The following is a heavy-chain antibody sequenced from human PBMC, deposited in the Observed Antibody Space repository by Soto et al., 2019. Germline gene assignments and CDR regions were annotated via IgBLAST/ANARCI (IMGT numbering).Heavy chain of an antibody. J-gene: IGHJ5*01. Sequence: SETLSLTCAVFGGSFSDSYWSWIRQSPEKGLEWIGEITNSGSTYYNPSLKSRVTISGDTSKNQFSLEVRPVTAADTAVYFCARGRTAIATRWFDSWGQGTLVTVSS. D-gene: IGHD1-1*01. V-gene: IGHV4-34*01. CDR1: GGSFSDSY. CDR3: ARGRTAIATRWFDS. CDR2: ITNSGST.